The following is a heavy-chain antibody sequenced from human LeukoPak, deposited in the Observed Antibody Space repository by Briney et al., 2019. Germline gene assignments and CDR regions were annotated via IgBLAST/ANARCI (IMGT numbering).Heavy chain of an antibody. CDR1: GGSISSSSYY. CDR3: ARCSTLHIVVVTGWFDP. D-gene: IGHD2-21*02. Sequence: SETLSLTCTVSGGSISSSSYYWGWIRQPPGKGLEWIGSIYYSGSTYYNPSLKSRVTISVDTSKNQFSLKLSSVTAADTAVYYCARCSTLHIVVVTGWFDPWGQGTLVTVSS. CDR2: IYYSGST. V-gene: IGHV4-39*07. J-gene: IGHJ5*02.